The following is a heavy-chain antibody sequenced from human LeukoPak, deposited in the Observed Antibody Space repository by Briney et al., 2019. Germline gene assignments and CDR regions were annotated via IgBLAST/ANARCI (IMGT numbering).Heavy chain of an antibody. CDR3: ATDQGGAMEDY. V-gene: IGHV1-24*01. Sequence: ASVKVSCKASGGTFSSYAISWVRQAPGQGLEWMGGSDPEDGETIYAQKFQGRVTMTEDTSTDTAYMELSSLRSEDTAVYYCATDQGGAMEDYWGQGTLVTVSS. D-gene: IGHD3-16*01. CDR1: GGTFSSYA. J-gene: IGHJ4*02. CDR2: SDPEDGET.